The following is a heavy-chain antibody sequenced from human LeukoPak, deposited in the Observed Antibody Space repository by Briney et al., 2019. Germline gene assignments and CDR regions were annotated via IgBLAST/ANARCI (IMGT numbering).Heavy chain of an antibody. CDR2: ISGSGGST. J-gene: IGHJ4*02. D-gene: IGHD2-21*01. V-gene: IGHV3-23*01. Sequence: GGSLRLSCAASGFTFSSYAMSWVRQASGKGLEWVSAISGSGGSTYYADSVKGRFTISRDNSKNTLYLQMNSLRAEDTAVYYCAKAPSQSRGLPNWGQGTLVTVSS. CDR1: GFTFSSYA. CDR3: AKAPSQSRGLPN.